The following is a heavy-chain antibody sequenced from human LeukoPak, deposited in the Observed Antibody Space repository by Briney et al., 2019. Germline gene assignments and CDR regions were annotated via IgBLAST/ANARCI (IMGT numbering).Heavy chain of an antibody. V-gene: IGHV3-21*01. J-gene: IGHJ4*02. Sequence: GGSLRLSCAASGFTFSSYSMNRVRQAPGKGLEWVSSISSSSSYIYYADSVKGRFTISRDNAKNSLYLQMNSLRAEDTAVYYCAREGRILTGYPPDYWGQGTLVTVSS. CDR1: GFTFSSYS. D-gene: IGHD3-9*01. CDR2: ISSSSSYI. CDR3: AREGRILTGYPPDY.